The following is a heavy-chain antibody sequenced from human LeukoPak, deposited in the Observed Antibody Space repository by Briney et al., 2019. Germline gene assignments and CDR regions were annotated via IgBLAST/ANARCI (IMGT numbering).Heavy chain of an antibody. CDR1: GGSISSYY. J-gene: IGHJ4*02. D-gene: IGHD3-22*01. V-gene: IGHV4-59*01. CDR2: IYYSGST. CDR3: ASNYYDSSGYYHDY. Sequence: SETLSLTCTVSGGSISSYYWSWIQQPPGKGLEWIGYIYYSGSTNYNPSLKSRVTISVDTSKNQFSLKLSSVTAADTAVYYCASNYYDSSGYYHDYWGQGTLVTVSS.